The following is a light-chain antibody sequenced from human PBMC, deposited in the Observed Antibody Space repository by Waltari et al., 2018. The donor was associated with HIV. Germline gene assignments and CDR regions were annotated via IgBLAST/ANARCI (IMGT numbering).Light chain of an antibody. CDR3: CSYAGSRIHVV. J-gene: IGLJ2*01. Sequence: SALTQPASVSGSPGPSIPISGTGTFRSVGRSNLVSWYQKHPGEAPKIMIFEVTKRPSGVSSRFSGSKSGNTASLTISGLQAEDEADYYCCSYAGSRIHVVFGGWTKLTVL. V-gene: IGLV2-23*02. CDR1: FRSVGRSNL. CDR2: EVT.